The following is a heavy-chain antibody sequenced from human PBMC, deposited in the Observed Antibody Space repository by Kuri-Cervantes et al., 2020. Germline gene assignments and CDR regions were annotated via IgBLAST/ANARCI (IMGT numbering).Heavy chain of an antibody. V-gene: IGHV1-2*02. Sequence: ASVKVSCKISGYTITDYYMHWVRQARGRGLEWMGWINPNSGDTSYAQKFQGRVTMTSDTSISTSYMDLNRLTSDDTAVYYCARGSCSGGSCFSPWDAFDIWGQGTLVTVSS. J-gene: IGHJ3*02. CDR3: ARGSCSGGSCFSPWDAFDI. D-gene: IGHD2-15*01. CDR1: GYTITDYY. CDR2: INPNSGDT.